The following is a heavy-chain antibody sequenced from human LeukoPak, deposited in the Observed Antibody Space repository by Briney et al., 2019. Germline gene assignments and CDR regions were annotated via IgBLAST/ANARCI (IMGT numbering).Heavy chain of an antibody. V-gene: IGHV4-59*01. CDR1: GGSISSYY. CDR2: IYYSGST. D-gene: IGHD5-24*01. Sequence: PSETLSLTCTVSGGSISSYYWSWIRQPPGKGLEWIGYIYYSGSTNYNPSLKSRVTISVDTSKNQFSLKLSSVTAADTAVYYCARSEMATIIFFDYWGQGTLVTVSS. J-gene: IGHJ4*02. CDR3: ARSEMATIIFFDY.